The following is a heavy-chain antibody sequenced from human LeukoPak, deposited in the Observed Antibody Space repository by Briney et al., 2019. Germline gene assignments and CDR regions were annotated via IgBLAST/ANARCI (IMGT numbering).Heavy chain of an antibody. CDR3: ARAFRAAAGSYYYYYGMDV. J-gene: IGHJ6*04. CDR2: IIPILGIA. D-gene: IGHD6-13*01. Sequence: SVKVSCKASGGTFSSYTISWVRQAPGQGLEWMGRIIPILGIANYAQKFQGRVTITADKSTSTAYMELSSLRSDDTAVYYCARAFRAAAGSYYYYYGMDVWGKGTTVTVSS. V-gene: IGHV1-69*02. CDR1: GGTFSSYT.